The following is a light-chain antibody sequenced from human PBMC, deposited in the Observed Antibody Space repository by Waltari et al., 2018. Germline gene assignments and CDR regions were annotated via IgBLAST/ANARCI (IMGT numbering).Light chain of an antibody. CDR1: QSLLHSNGFNY. Sequence: DIVLTQSPLSLPVTPGEPASFSCRSSQSLLHSNGFNYLDWYLQKPGQSPQLLIYLGSYRASGVPDRFSGSVSGTDFTLKISRVEAEDVGVYYCMQALQSPTFGQGTRVEIK. CDR3: MQALQSPT. CDR2: LGS. J-gene: IGKJ1*01. V-gene: IGKV2-28*01.